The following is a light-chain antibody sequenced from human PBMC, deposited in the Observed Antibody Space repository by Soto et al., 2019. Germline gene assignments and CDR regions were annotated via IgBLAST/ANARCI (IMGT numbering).Light chain of an antibody. V-gene: IGKV1-9*01. CDR1: QGISSF. J-gene: IGKJ5*01. CDR2: AAS. CDR3: QQLNFFPIT. Sequence: DIQLTQSASFLSASSGDRVTITCRASQGISSFLAWYQQKQGRAPKLLIYAASTLQSGVPSRFSGSGYGTEFNLTITSLQTEDFATYYCQQLNFFPITFGQGTRLEIK.